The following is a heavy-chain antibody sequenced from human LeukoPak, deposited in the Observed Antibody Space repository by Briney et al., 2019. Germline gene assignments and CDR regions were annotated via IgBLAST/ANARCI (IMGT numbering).Heavy chain of an antibody. CDR3: ARQTGSGLFILP. CDR1: GGSISRSRDY. CDR2: IYYSGNT. J-gene: IGHJ4*02. V-gene: IGHV4-39*01. Sequence: PSETLSLTCTVSGGSISRSRDYWGWIRQPPGKGLEWIGSIYYSGNTYYNASLKSQVSISIDTSKNQFSLRLTSVTAADTAVYYCARQTGSGLFILPGGQGTLVTVSS. D-gene: IGHD3/OR15-3a*01.